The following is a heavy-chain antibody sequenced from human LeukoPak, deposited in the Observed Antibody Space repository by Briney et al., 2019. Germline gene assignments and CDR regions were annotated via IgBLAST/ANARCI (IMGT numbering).Heavy chain of an antibody. J-gene: IGHJ4*02. Sequence: GGSLRLSCAASGFTFCSYGMTWVRQVPGKGLEWVANIKEDGSERKYVDSVKGRFTISRDNAKNSLFLQMSSLRAVDTAVYYCARDPGRGFDCWGQGTLVTVSS. CDR3: ARDPGRGFDC. CDR2: IKEDGSER. V-gene: IGHV3-7*01. CDR1: GFTFCSYG.